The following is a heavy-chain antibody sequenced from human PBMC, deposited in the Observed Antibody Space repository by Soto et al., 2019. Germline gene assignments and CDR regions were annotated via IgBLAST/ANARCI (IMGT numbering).Heavy chain of an antibody. CDR2: ISSTSSTI. Sequence: GGSLRLSCAASGFSFSSYSMNWVRQAPGKGLKWLSYISSTSSTIYYADSVEGRFTVSRDNAKNSLYLQMNSLGDDDTAIYYCARVGGSYSTAIDHWGQGALVTVSS. D-gene: IGHD1-26*01. CDR3: ARVGGSYSTAIDH. CDR1: GFSFSSYS. J-gene: IGHJ4*02. V-gene: IGHV3-48*02.